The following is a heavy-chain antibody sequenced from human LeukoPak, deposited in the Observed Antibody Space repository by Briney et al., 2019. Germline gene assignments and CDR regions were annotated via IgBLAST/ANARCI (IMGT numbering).Heavy chain of an antibody. V-gene: IGHV3-23*01. CDR2: ISSSGAGT. CDR3: AKHWYCTS. J-gene: IGHJ4*02. Sequence: QLGGSLRLSCAASGFTFSSYAMSWVRQAPGKGLEWVAAISSSGAGTYYADSVKGRFTISRDNSKNTVYLQMNSLRAEDTAIYYCAKHWYCTSWGQGTLVTVSS. CDR1: GFTFSSYA. D-gene: IGHD2-8*01.